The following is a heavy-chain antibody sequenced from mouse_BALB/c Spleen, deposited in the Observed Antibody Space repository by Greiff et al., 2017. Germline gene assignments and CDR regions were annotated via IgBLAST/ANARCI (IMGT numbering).Heavy chain of an antibody. D-gene: IGHD2-3*01. CDR3: ARSSIPFQDYLDY. V-gene: IGHV1S34*01. CDR2: ISCYNGAT. J-gene: IGHJ2*01. CDR1: GYSFTGYY. Sequence: LVKTGASVKISCKASGYSFTGYYMHWVKQSHGKSLEWIGYISCYNGATSYNQKFKGKATFTVDTSSSTAYMQFNSLTSEDSAVYYCARSSIPFQDYLDYWGQGTTLTVSS.